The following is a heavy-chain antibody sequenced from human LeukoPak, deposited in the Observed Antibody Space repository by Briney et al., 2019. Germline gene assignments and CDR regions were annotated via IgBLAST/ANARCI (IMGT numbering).Heavy chain of an antibody. Sequence: PGGSLRLSCAASGFTFSSYGMHWVRQAPGKGLEWVAVIPYDGSNKYYADSVKGRFTISRDNSKNTLYLQMNSLRAEDTAVYYCAKYGRGSRHFFDYWGQGTLVTVSS. J-gene: IGHJ4*02. CDR1: GFTFSSYG. CDR3: AKYGRGSRHFFDY. V-gene: IGHV3-30*18. CDR2: IPYDGSNK. D-gene: IGHD3-10*02.